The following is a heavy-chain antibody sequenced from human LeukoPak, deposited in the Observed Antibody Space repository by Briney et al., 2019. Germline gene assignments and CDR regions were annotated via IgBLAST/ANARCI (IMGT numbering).Heavy chain of an antibody. V-gene: IGHV3-30-3*01. CDR3: AKDTQQWLVRNDYYGMDV. CDR1: GFTFSSYS. J-gene: IGHJ6*02. Sequence: PGGSLRLSCAASGFTFSSYSMHWVRQAPGKGLEWVALTSYDGSNKYYADSVKGRFTISRDNPKNTLYLQMNSLRAEDTAVYYCAKDTQQWLVRNDYYGMDVWGQGTTVTVSS. CDR2: TSYDGSNK. D-gene: IGHD6-19*01.